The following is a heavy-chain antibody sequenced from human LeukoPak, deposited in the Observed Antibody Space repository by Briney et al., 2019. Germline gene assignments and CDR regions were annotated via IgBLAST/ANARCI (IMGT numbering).Heavy chain of an antibody. CDR2: LNWNGGST. J-gene: IGHJ4*02. CDR3: ARVLTGNDY. D-gene: IGHD1-1*01. Sequence: PGGSLRLSCAASGFTFGDYAMSWVRQAPGKGLEWVSGLNWNGGSTGYAGSVKGRFTISRDNAKNSLYLQMNSLRAEDTALYYCARVLTGNDYWGQGTLVTVSS. V-gene: IGHV3-20*04. CDR1: GFTFGDYA.